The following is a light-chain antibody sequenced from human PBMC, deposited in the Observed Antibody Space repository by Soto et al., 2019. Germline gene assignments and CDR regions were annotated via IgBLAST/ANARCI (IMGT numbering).Light chain of an antibody. V-gene: IGKV1-33*01. CDR1: QDIRKY. Sequence: VQMTKSPSSLSASVGDRVTITFQASQDIRKYLNWYQQKPGKAPNLLIYDTSNLEAGVPSRFRGSGSGTDFTFTISRLQPEDIATYYCQQYENLPTFGQGTRLEIK. CDR3: QQYENLPT. J-gene: IGKJ5*01. CDR2: DTS.